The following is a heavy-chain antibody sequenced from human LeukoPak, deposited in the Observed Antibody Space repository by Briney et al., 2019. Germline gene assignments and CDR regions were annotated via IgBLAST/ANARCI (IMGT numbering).Heavy chain of an antibody. CDR3: ARGIAARFHYYYYMDV. D-gene: IGHD6-6*01. CDR2: ISAYNGNT. CDR1: GYTFTSYG. V-gene: IGHV1-18*01. Sequence: ASVKVSCKASGYTFTSYGISWVRQAPGQGLEWMGWISAYNGNTNYAQKLQGRVTMTTDTSTSTAYMELRSLRSDDTAVYYCARGIAARFHYYYYMDVWSKGTTVTVSS. J-gene: IGHJ6*03.